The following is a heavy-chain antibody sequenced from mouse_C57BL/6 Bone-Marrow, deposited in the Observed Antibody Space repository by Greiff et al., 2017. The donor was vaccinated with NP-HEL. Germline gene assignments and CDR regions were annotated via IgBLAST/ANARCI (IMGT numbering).Heavy chain of an antibody. Sequence: VQRVESGAELVRPGTSVKMSCKASGYTFTNYWIGWAKQRPGHGLEWIGDIYPGGGYTNYNEKFKGKATLTADKSSSTAYMQFSSLTSEDSAIYYCARDGNAMDYWGQGTSVTVSS. J-gene: IGHJ4*01. V-gene: IGHV1-63*01. CDR1: GYTFTNYW. CDR3: ARDGNAMDY. CDR2: IYPGGGYT. D-gene: IGHD1-1*01.